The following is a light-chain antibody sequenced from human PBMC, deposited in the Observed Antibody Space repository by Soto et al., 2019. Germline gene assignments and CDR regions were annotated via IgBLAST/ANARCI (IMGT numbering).Light chain of an antibody. J-gene: IGKJ1*01. CDR1: QSISIS. CDR3: QQYNSYS. CDR2: HAS. Sequence: IQMTQSPSALPASVGDRVTITCRASQSISISLAWYQQKPGTAPQVLIYHASNLQSGAPSRFSGSGSGTEFTLTISRLQPDDFATYYCQQYNSYSFGQGTKVDI. V-gene: IGKV1-5*01.